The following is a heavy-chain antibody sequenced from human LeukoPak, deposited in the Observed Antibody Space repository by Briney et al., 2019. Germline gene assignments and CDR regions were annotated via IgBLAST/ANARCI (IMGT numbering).Heavy chain of an antibody. CDR2: IIPIFGTA. J-gene: IGHJ3*02. CDR1: GCTFSSYA. CDR3: ARGAPVEMATIDAFDI. V-gene: IGHV1-69*05. D-gene: IGHD5-24*01. Sequence: SVKVSCKASGCTFSSYAISWVRQAPGQGLEWMGRIIPIFGTANYAQKFQGRVTITTDESTSTVYLELSSLRSEDTAVYYCARGAPVEMATIDAFDIWGQGTMVTVSS.